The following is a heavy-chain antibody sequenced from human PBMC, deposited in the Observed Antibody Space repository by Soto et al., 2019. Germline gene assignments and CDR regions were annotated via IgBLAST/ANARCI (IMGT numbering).Heavy chain of an antibody. Sequence: ASETLSLTCTVSGASISSGDYNWNWIRQSPGKGLEWIGNIYYTGNSNYNPSLNGRVTMSVDTSRNQFSLKLSSVTAADTAVYYCARVGGVFIRKFDYWGQGTVVTVSS. CDR1: GASISSGDYN. D-gene: IGHD3-3*01. CDR2: IYYTGNS. CDR3: ARVGGVFIRKFDY. J-gene: IGHJ4*02. V-gene: IGHV4-30-4*01.